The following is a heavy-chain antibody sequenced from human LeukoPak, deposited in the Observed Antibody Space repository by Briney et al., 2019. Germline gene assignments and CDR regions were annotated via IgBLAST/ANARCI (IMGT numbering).Heavy chain of an antibody. CDR3: ARAAYQLLSKDYYYYYMDV. Sequence: PSETLSLTCAVSGGSISSSNWWSWVRQPPGKGLEWIGEIYHSGSTNYNPSLKSRVTISVDKSKNQFSLKLSSVTAADTAVYYCARAAYQLLSKDYYYYYMDVWGKGTTVTVSS. V-gene: IGHV4-4*02. J-gene: IGHJ6*03. CDR2: IYHSGST. D-gene: IGHD2-2*01. CDR1: GGSISSSNW.